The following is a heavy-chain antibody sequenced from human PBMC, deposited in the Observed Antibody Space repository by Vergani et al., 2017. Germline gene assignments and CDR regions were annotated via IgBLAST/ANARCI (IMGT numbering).Heavy chain of an antibody. CDR1: GFSIDNGYY. D-gene: IGHD3-9*01. J-gene: IGHJ4*02. CDR3: ARRAGIVYDIFSGTQYFFDF. Sequence: QVQLQESGPGLVKPSETLSLTCAVSGFSIDNGYYWDWIRQPPGKGLEWIGSIYRTGRTHFNPSLKRRVTISVDTSNNHFSLRLSSLTAADTAVYYCARRAGIVYDIFSGTQYFFDFWGQGTLVTVSS. CDR2: IYRTGRT. V-gene: IGHV4-38-2*01.